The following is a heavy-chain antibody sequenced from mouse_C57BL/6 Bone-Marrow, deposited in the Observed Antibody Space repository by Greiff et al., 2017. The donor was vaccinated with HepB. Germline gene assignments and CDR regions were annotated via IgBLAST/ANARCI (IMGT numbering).Heavy chain of an antibody. Sequence: VKLQESGPELVKPGASVKISCKASGYAFSSSWMNWVKQRPGKGLEWIGRIYPGDGDTNYNGKFKGKATLTADKSSSTAYMQLSSLTSEDSAVYFCAKNWDGFAYWGQGTLVTVSA. D-gene: IGHD4-1*01. CDR2: IYPGDGDT. CDR1: GYAFSSSW. V-gene: IGHV1-82*01. CDR3: AKNWDGFAY. J-gene: IGHJ3*01.